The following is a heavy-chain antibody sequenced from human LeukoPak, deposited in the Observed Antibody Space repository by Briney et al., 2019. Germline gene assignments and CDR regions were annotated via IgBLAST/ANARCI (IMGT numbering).Heavy chain of an antibody. Sequence: SETLSLTCTVSGDSISSGDYYWSWNRQPAGKGLEWIGRISSSGSTNYNPSLKSRVTISVDTSKNQFSLKLSSVTAADTAVYYCARDLFWIAAANTNNNAFDIWGQGTMVTVSS. V-gene: IGHV4-61*02. J-gene: IGHJ3*02. D-gene: IGHD6-13*01. CDR3: ARDLFWIAAANTNNNAFDI. CDR2: ISSSGST. CDR1: GDSISSGDYY.